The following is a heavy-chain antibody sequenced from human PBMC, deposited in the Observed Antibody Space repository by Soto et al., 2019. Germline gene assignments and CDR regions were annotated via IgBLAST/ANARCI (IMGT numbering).Heavy chain of an antibody. J-gene: IGHJ3*02. CDR2: INHSGST. D-gene: IGHD2-15*01. Sequence: SETLCLTCTVSGGSISSGDYYWSWIRQPPGKGLEWIGEINHSGSTNYNPSLKSRVTISVDTSKNQFSLKLNSMTAADTAVYFCARGIFRCSGGSCGTFDIWGRGTMVTVSS. CDR1: GGSISSGDYY. V-gene: IGHV4-39*07. CDR3: ARGIFRCSGGSCGTFDI.